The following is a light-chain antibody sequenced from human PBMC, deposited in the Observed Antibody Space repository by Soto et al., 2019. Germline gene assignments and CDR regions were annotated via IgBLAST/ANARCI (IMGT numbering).Light chain of an antibody. J-gene: IGLJ2*01. CDR3: ASWDDRLGAVI. CDR2: SNN. CDR1: SSNIGGTNY. Sequence: QSALTQPPSASGTPGQKVFISCSGSSSNIGGTNYAYWYQQLPGAAPKLLMHSNNLRPSGVPERISGSKFGTAASLAISGLRSEDGAVYYCASWDDRLGAVIFGGGTK. V-gene: IGLV1-47*02.